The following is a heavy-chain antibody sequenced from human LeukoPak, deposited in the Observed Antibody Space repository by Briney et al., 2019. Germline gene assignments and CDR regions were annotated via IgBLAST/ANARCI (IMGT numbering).Heavy chain of an antibody. D-gene: IGHD6-19*01. Sequence: GGSLRLSCAASGFTLRSYAMSWVRQAPGRGLEWVSAFDTGFGTYYPDSLKGRFTISRDNSKNTLFLQMNSLRAEDTAVYYCARSSGWWSLDYWGQGTLVTVSS. CDR2: FDTGFGT. J-gene: IGHJ4*02. V-gene: IGHV3-23*01. CDR3: ARSSGWWSLDY. CDR1: GFTLRSYA.